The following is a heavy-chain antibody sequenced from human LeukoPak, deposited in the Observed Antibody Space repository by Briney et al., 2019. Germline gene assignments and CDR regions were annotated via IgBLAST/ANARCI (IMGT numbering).Heavy chain of an antibody. Sequence: GGSLRLSCAASGFTFSSYGMHWVRQAPGKGLEWVAFIRYDGSNKYCADSEKGRFTISRDKSKNTLYLQMNSLRAEDTAVYYCAKDDYDDSSGYLTLPWPAVGGEGTMVTV. D-gene: IGHD3-22*01. J-gene: IGHJ3*01. CDR2: IRYDGSNK. CDR3: AKDDYDDSSGYLTLPWPAV. V-gene: IGHV3-30*02. CDR1: GFTFSSYG.